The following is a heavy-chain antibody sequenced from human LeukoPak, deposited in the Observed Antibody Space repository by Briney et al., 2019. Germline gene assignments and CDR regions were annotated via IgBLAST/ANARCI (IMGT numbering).Heavy chain of an antibody. CDR2: IYYSGST. CDR1: GGSISSYY. V-gene: IGHV4-59*12. D-gene: IGHD3-10*01. J-gene: IGHJ4*02. Sequence: PSETLSLTCTVSGGSISSYYWSWIRQPPGKGLEWIGYIYYSGSTNYNPSLKSRVTISVDTSKNQFSLKLSSVTAADTAVYYCARDSGMVRGTVDYWGQGTLVTVSS. CDR3: ARDSGMVRGTVDY.